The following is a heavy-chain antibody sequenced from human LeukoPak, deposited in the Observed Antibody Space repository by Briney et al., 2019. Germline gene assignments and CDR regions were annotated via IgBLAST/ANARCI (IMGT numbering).Heavy chain of an antibody. V-gene: IGHV1-69*13. Sequence: ASVKVSCKASGGTFSSYAISWVRQAPGQGLEWMGGIISIFDTANYAQNFQGRVTITADDSASTVYMELNSLRSEDTAVYYCARGYSSSFYFDYWGQGTLVTVSS. CDR2: IISIFDTA. J-gene: IGHJ4*02. CDR3: ARGYSSSFYFDY. D-gene: IGHD6-6*01. CDR1: GGTFSSYA.